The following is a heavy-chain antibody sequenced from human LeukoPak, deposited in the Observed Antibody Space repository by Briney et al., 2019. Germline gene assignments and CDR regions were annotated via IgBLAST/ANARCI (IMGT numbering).Heavy chain of an antibody. CDR2: IYYSGST. D-gene: IGHD2-15*01. CDR1: GGSISSYY. CDR3: AKPIGRAMQLVVSKNTLNS. V-gene: IGHV4-59*12. J-gene: IGHJ5*01. Sequence: SETLSLTCTVSGGSISSYYWSWIRQPPGKGLEWIGYIYYSGSTNYNPSLKSRVTILVDTSKNQFSLELSSVTAADTAVYYCAKPIGRAMQLVVSKNTLNSGGQGTL.